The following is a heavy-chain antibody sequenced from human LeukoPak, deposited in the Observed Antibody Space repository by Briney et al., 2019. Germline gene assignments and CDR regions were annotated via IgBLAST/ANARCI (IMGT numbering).Heavy chain of an antibody. J-gene: IGHJ5*02. D-gene: IGHD3-3*01. V-gene: IGHV4-34*01. CDR3: ARGRMGGGITIFGVVINGWFDP. CDR2: INHSGST. Sequence: SETLSLTCTVSGGSISSYYWSWIRQPPGKGLEWIGEINHSGSTYYNPSLKSRVTISVDTSKNQFSLKLSSVTAADTAVYYCARGRMGGGITIFGVVINGWFDPWGQGTLVTVSS. CDR1: GGSISSYY.